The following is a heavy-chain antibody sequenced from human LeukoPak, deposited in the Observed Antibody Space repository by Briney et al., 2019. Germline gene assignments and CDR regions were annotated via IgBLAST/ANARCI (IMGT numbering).Heavy chain of an antibody. D-gene: IGHD6-19*01. CDR2: IYYSGST. Sequence: PSETLSLTCTVSGGSISSGGYSWSWIRQHPGKGLEWIGYIYYSGSTYYNPSLKSRVTISVDTSKNQFSLKLSSVTAADTAVYYCASLSIAVAGHLDYWGQGTLVTVSS. CDR3: ASLSIAVAGHLDY. CDR1: GGSISSGGYS. J-gene: IGHJ4*02. V-gene: IGHV4-31*03.